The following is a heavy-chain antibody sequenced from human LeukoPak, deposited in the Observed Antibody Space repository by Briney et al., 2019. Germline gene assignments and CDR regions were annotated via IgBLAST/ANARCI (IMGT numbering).Heavy chain of an antibody. Sequence: GGAPRLSCVASGFTVSSNYMSWVRQAPGKGLEWVSVTYSGGSTYYADSVKGRFTISRDNSKNTLYLQMNSLRAEDTAVYYCASGSGSYRTPYYCMDVWGTGTTVTVTS. CDR1: GFTVSSNY. J-gene: IGHJ6*03. D-gene: IGHD3-10*01. CDR2: TYSGGST. CDR3: ASGSGSYRTPYYCMDV. V-gene: IGHV3-53*01.